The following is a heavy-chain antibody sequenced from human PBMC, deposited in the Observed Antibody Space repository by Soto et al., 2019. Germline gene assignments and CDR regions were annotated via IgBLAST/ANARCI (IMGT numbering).Heavy chain of an antibody. J-gene: IGHJ5*02. CDR2: ISYDGSNK. D-gene: IGHD3-22*01. Sequence: GGSLRLSCAASGFTFSSYGMHWVRQAPGKGLEWVAVISYDGSNKYYADSANGRFTISRDNSKNTLYLHMNSMRAEDTEVSYFAKDRYSSGYCVSWGQGTLVTVSS. V-gene: IGHV3-30*18. CDR3: AKDRYSSGYCVS. CDR1: GFTFSSYG.